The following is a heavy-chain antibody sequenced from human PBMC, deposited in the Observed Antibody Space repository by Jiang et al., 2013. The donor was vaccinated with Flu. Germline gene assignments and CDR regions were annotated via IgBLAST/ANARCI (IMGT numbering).Heavy chain of an antibody. J-gene: IGHJ4*02. CDR3: ARVTIFGVVHDL. Sequence: VQLVESGATGREPGESLRISCNGSGYHFTNYWIAWVRQMPGKGLEWMGMIYPGDSDTRYSPSFQGQVTISADKSISTAYLQWSSLKASDTAMYYCARVTIFGVVHDLWGQGTLVTVSS. V-gene: IGHV5-51*03. CDR1: GYHFTNYW. CDR2: IYPGDSDT. D-gene: IGHD3-3*01.